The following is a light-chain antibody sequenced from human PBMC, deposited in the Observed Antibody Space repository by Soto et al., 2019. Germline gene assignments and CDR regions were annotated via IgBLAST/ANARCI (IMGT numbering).Light chain of an antibody. CDR2: AAS. J-gene: IGKJ2*01. Sequence: DSQMTQSPSSLSASVGDRVTITCRASQGISYYLAWYQQKPGKVPKLLIYAASTLQSGVPSRFSGSGSGTDFTLTISSLQPEDVATYYCQKYNSAPHTVGQGTKLEIK. V-gene: IGKV1-27*01. CDR3: QKYNSAPHT. CDR1: QGISYY.